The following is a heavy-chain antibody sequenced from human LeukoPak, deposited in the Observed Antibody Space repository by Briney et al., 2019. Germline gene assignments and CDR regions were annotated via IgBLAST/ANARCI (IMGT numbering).Heavy chain of an antibody. J-gene: IGHJ4*02. Sequence: ASVKVSCKASGYTFTTYAISWVRQAPGQGLEWMGWISVYNGKPNYAQKVRGRVTMTTDTSMGTAYMELRSLISDDTAVYYCARSISAPRIYYFDYWGQGTLVTVSS. CDR3: ARSISAPRIYYFDY. CDR2: ISVYNGKP. CDR1: GYTFTTYA. V-gene: IGHV1-18*01. D-gene: IGHD6-6*01.